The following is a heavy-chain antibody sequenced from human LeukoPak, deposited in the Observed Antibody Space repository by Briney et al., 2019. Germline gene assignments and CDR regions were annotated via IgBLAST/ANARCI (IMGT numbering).Heavy chain of an antibody. CDR2: IIPIFGTA. V-gene: IGHV1-69*01. CDR1: GGTFSSYA. CDR3: ASFNSYSGYDYVRDY. J-gene: IGHJ4*02. D-gene: IGHD5-12*01. Sequence: ASVKVSCKASGGTFSSYAISWVRQAPGQGVEWMGGIIPIFGTANYAQKFQGRVTITADESTSTAYMELSSLRSEDTAVYYCASFNSYSGYDYVRDYWGQGTLVTVSS.